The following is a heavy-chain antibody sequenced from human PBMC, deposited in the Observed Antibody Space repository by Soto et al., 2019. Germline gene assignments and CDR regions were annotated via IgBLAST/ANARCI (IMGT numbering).Heavy chain of an antibody. CDR1: GFTFSGSA. V-gene: IGHV3-73*01. D-gene: IGHD3-10*01. CDR2: IRSKANSYAT. J-gene: IGHJ6*03. CDR3: TRLVVTMVRGAPPTSYYYYYYMDV. Sequence: GGSLRLSCAASGFTFSGSAMHWVRQASGKGLEWVGRIRSKANSYATAYAASVKGRFTISRDDSKNTAYLQMNSLKTEDTAVYYCTRLVVTMVRGAPPTSYYYYYYMDVWGKGTTVTVSS.